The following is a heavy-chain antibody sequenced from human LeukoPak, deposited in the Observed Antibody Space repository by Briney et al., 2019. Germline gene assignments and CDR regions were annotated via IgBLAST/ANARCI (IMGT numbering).Heavy chain of an antibody. D-gene: IGHD3-22*01. J-gene: IGHJ3*02. Sequence: GGSLRLSCAASGFTFDDYAMHWVRQAPGKGLEWVSGISWNSGSIGYADSVKGRFTISRGNAKNSLYLQMNSPRAEDTALYYCAKDIYYYDSINAFDIWGQGTMVTVSS. CDR3: AKDIYYYDSINAFDI. CDR1: GFTFDDYA. CDR2: ISWNSGSI. V-gene: IGHV3-9*01.